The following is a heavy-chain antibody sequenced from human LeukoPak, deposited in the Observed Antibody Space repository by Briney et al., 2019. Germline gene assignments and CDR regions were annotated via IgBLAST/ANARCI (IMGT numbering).Heavy chain of an antibody. Sequence: GGSLRLSCAASGFTFSSYWMSWVRQAPGKGLEWVANIKQDGSEKYYVDSVKGRFTISRDNAKNSLYLQMNSLRAEDTAVYYCARDSSWYGAEYFQHWGQGTLVTVSS. CDR1: GFTFSSYW. V-gene: IGHV3-7*01. J-gene: IGHJ1*01. CDR2: IKQDGSEK. D-gene: IGHD6-13*01. CDR3: ARDSSWYGAEYFQH.